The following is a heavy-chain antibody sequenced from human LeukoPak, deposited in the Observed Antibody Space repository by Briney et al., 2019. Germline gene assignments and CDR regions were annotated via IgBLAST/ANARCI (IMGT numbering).Heavy chain of an antibody. V-gene: IGHV4-59*12. CDR1: GGSINSYY. Sequence: SETLSLTCTVSGGSINSYYWSWIRQPPGKGLEWIGYIYYSGSTNYNPSLKSRVTISVDTSKNQFSLKLSSVTAADTAVYYCARGPLRGVGYNWFDPWGQGTLVTVSS. D-gene: IGHD3-10*01. J-gene: IGHJ5*02. CDR2: IYYSGST. CDR3: ARGPLRGVGYNWFDP.